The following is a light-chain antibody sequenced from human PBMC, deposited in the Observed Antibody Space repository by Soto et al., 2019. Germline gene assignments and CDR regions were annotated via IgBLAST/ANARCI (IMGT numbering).Light chain of an antibody. V-gene: IGKV3-20*01. Sequence: DTVLTQSPGTLSLSPGDRATLSCRASQSVSSNLAWYQQKPGQAPRLLIYGASTRATGIPDRFSGSGSGTDFTLTISRLEPEEFAVYYCQQYGNSPITFGQGTRLEIK. J-gene: IGKJ5*01. CDR1: QSVSSN. CDR3: QQYGNSPIT. CDR2: GAS.